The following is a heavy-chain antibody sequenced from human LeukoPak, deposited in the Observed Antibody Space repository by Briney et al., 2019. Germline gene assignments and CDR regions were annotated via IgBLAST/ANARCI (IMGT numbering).Heavy chain of an antibody. D-gene: IGHD2-15*01. V-gene: IGHV3-21*04. CDR2: ISATNTDI. CDR1: GFTFSSNG. Sequence: PGGSLRLSCVASGFTFSSNGMHWVRQAPGKGLEWVSYISATNTDIHYTDSVKGRFTISRDKAKNSLYLQMNSLSAEDTAVYYCARDRCSGGGCYFYYMDVRGKGTTVAISS. CDR3: ARDRCSGGGCYFYYMDV. J-gene: IGHJ6*03.